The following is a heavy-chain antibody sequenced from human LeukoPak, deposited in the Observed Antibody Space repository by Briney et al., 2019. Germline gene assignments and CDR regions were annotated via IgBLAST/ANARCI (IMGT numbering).Heavy chain of an antibody. D-gene: IGHD6-19*01. J-gene: IGHJ4*02. Sequence: PSETLSLTCSVSGTSMSNSYWSWIRQPAGKGLEWIGHIQDRGSTIYNPSLGSRVAMSLDTPKNQFSLKLNSVTAADTAVYYCTRGQWLDVWDFWGQGTLVTVCS. CDR2: IQDRGST. V-gene: IGHV4-4*07. CDR1: GTSMSNSY. CDR3: TRGQWLDVWDF.